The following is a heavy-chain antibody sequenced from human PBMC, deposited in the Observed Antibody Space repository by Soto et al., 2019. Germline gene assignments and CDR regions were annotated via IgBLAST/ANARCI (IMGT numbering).Heavy chain of an antibody. CDR1: GDSVSSTNAA. CDR3: ARDLSGRYGYHSALDY. J-gene: IGHJ4*02. Sequence: PSQTLSLTCGISGDSVSSTNAAWNCIRQSPSRGLEWLGRTYFRSRWYNDYGLSVNGRITIHPDTSRNQFSLQLNSVTPEDTAVYYCARDLSGRYGYHSALDYWGQGILVTVSS. CDR2: TYFRSRWYN. V-gene: IGHV6-1*01. D-gene: IGHD5-12*01.